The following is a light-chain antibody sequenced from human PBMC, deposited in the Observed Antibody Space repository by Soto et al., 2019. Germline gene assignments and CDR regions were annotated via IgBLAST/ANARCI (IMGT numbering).Light chain of an antibody. CDR1: SSNIGAGYD. Sequence: QSVLTQPPSVSGARGQRVTISCTGSSSNIGAGYDVHWYQHLPGTAPKLLIYGNSNRPSGVPDRFSGSKSGTSASLAITGLQAEDEADYYCQSYDSSLSAPYVFGTGTKVTVL. CDR3: QSYDSSLSAPYV. J-gene: IGLJ1*01. CDR2: GNS. V-gene: IGLV1-40*01.